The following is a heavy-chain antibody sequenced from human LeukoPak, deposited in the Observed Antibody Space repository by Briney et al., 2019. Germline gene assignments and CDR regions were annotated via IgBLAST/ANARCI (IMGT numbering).Heavy chain of an antibody. Sequence: SETLSLTCTDSGGSISSYYWSWIRQPPGKGLEWIGYIYYSGSTNYNPSLKSRVTISVDTSKNQFSLRLSSVTAADTAVYYCARAGYSSGWSRGERPAFDYWGQGTLVTVSS. D-gene: IGHD6-19*01. CDR2: IYYSGST. CDR1: GGSISSYY. J-gene: IGHJ4*02. V-gene: IGHV4-59*08. CDR3: ARAGYSSGWSRGERPAFDY.